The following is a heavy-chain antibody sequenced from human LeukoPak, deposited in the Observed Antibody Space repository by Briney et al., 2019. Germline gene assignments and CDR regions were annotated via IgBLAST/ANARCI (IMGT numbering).Heavy chain of an antibody. CDR2: ISGSGGST. V-gene: IGHV3-23*01. CDR3: AKDRSCTNNVCHGDFDY. J-gene: IGHJ4*02. CDR1: GFTFSSYA. Sequence: PGGSLRLSCAASGFTFSSYAMSWVRQAPGKGLEWVSGISGSGGSTYYADSVKGRFTVSRDNSKNTLYLQINSLRAEDTAIYYCAKDRSCTNNVCHGDFDYWGRGTLVTVSS. D-gene: IGHD2-8*01.